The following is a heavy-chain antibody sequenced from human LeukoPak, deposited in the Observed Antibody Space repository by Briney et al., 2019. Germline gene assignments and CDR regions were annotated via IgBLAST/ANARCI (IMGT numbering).Heavy chain of an antibody. Sequence: SVKVSCKASGGTFISYAISWVRQAPGQGLEWMGRIIPIFGTANYAQKFQGRVTITTDESTSTAYMELSSLRSEDTAVYYCARDDLYDYVWGSYRAAAFDIWGQGTMVTVSS. CDR2: IIPIFGTA. D-gene: IGHD3-16*02. V-gene: IGHV1-69*05. CDR3: ARDDLYDYVWGSYRAAAFDI. CDR1: GGTFISYA. J-gene: IGHJ3*02.